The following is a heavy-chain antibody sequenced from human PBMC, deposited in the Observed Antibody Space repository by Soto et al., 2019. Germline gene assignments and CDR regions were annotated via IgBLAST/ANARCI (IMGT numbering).Heavy chain of an antibody. D-gene: IGHD5-12*01. Sequence: QVQLQESGPGLVKPSETLSLTCTVSGGSISSYYWSWIRQPPGKGLEWIGYIYYSGSTNYNPSLKSSVIISVDTSKNQFSLKLSSVTAADTAVYYCARVGRDGYNYIKYYFDYWGQGTLVTVSS. CDR3: ARVGRDGYNYIKYYFDY. CDR2: IYYSGST. V-gene: IGHV4-59*01. CDR1: GGSISSYY. J-gene: IGHJ4*02.